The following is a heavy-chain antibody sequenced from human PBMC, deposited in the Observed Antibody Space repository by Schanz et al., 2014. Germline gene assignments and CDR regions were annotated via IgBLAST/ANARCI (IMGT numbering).Heavy chain of an antibody. CDR2: ISYDGSKK. CDR1: GFNFSSYS. V-gene: IGHV3-30*03. CDR3: ARGGFGEVSYFDY. Sequence: VKMVESGGGLVKPGGSLRLSCAASGFNFSSYSLNWVRQAPGKGLEWVGVISYDGSKKSYADSVKGRFTISRDNSKNTLYLQMNSLRPEDTAVYYCARGGFGEVSYFDYWGQGTLVTVAS. D-gene: IGHD3-10*01. J-gene: IGHJ4*02.